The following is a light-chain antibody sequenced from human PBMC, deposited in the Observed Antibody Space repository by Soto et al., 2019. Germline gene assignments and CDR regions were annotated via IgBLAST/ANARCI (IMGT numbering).Light chain of an antibody. Sequence: QSVLTQPASVSGSPGQSITISCTGTDSDVGGYNYVSWYQQNPGKAPKLITYGVTNRPSGVSNRFSGSKSGNTASLTISGLQAEDEADYYCSSYTTRSTSVVLGGRTKLTVL. CDR1: DSDVGGYNY. CDR2: GVT. V-gene: IGLV2-14*01. J-gene: IGLJ2*01. CDR3: SSYTTRSTSVV.